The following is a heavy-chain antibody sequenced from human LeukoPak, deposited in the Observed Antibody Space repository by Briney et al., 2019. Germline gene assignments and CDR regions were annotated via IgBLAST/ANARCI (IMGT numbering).Heavy chain of an antibody. CDR2: IRSSGAIT. D-gene: IGHD2-21*02. Sequence: GGSLRLSCVASGFTFSSYGMNWVRQAPGKGLDWVSGIRSSGAITYYADSVKGRFTISRDNSKNTLYLQMNSLRAEDTAVYYCAKDGRGTYCGGDCLYYYYYYMDVWGKGTTVTVSS. V-gene: IGHV3-23*01. CDR1: GFTFSSYG. CDR3: AKDGRGTYCGGDCLYYYYYYMDV. J-gene: IGHJ6*03.